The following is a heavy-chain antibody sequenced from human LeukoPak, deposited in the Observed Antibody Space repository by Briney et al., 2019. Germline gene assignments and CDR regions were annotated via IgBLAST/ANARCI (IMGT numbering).Heavy chain of an antibody. CDR1: GYRFASYW. V-gene: IGHV5-51*01. D-gene: IGHD5-12*01. CDR3: AKMKMVATISVSDY. CDR2: IYPGDSDT. Sequence: GESLKISCKGSGYRFASYWIAWVRQRPGKGLEFMGIIYPGDSDTRYSPSFQGQVTISADKSISTAYLQWSSLEASDTAIYYCAKMKMVATISVSDYWGQGTLVTVSS. J-gene: IGHJ4*02.